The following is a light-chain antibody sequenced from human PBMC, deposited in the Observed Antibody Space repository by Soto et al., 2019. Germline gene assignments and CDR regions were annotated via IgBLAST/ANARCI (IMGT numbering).Light chain of an antibody. Sequence: EIVMTQSPLSLSVTPGEPASISCRSSQSLLHKNGNNYFNWYLQKPGQSPQHLIYLGSKRASGVTDRFSGSGSGTDFTLTISRVDAEDVGVYYCMQDLQIPWTFGQGTMVEVK. CDR1: QSLLHKNGNNY. CDR3: MQDLQIPWT. V-gene: IGKV2-28*01. CDR2: LGS. J-gene: IGKJ1*01.